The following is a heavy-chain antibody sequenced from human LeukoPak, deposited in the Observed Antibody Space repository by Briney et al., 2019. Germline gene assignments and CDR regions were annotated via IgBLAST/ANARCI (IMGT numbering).Heavy chain of an antibody. CDR2: INPNSSGT. CDR1: GYTFTGYY. Sequence: ASVKVSCKASGYTFTGYYMHWVRQAPGQGLEWMGWINPNSSGTNYAQKFQGWVTMTRDTSISTAYMELSRLRSDDPAVYYCARVSYSSGWLFDYWGQGTLVTVSS. CDR3: ARVSYSSGWLFDY. D-gene: IGHD6-19*01. V-gene: IGHV1-2*04. J-gene: IGHJ4*02.